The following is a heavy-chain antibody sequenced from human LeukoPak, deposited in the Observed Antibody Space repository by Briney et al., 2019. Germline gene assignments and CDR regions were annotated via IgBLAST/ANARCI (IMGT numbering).Heavy chain of an antibody. CDR2: IKGDGSST. D-gene: IGHD5-18*01. V-gene: IGHV3-74*01. CDR3: ARDGYSFGHDFDY. Sequence: GGSLRLSCAASGFTFSSYWMHWVRHTPGKGLVWVSRIKGDGSSTSYADSVKGRFTISRDNAKNTLYLQMNSLRAEDTAVYYCARDGYSFGHDFDYWGQGNLVTVSS. J-gene: IGHJ4*02. CDR1: GFTFSSYW.